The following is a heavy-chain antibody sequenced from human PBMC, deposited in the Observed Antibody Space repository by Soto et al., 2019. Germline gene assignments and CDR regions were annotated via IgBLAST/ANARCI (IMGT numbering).Heavy chain of an antibody. CDR1: GGSISSHY. CDR3: ARLSVTSRLVRYYFDY. Sequence: PSETLSLTCTVSGGSISSHYWSWIRRPPGKGLEWIGYIYYSGSTNYNPSLKSRVTISVDTSKNQFSLKLSSVTAADTAVYYCARLSVTSRLVRYYFDYWGQGTLVTVSS. V-gene: IGHV4-59*08. CDR2: IYYSGST. D-gene: IGHD3-22*01. J-gene: IGHJ4*02.